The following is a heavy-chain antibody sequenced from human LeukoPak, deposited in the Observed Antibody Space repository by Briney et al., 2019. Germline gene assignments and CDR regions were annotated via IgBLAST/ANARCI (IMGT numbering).Heavy chain of an antibody. Sequence: GGSLRLPCAASGFTFSSYAMHWVRQAPGKGLEWVAVVSYDGSNKYYADSVKGRFTISRDNSKNTLYLQMNSLRAEDTAVYYCARDMVRGVTPPYYFDYWGQGTLVTVSS. V-gene: IGHV3-30*04. CDR1: GFTFSSYA. CDR2: VSYDGSNK. CDR3: ARDMVRGVTPPYYFDY. J-gene: IGHJ4*02. D-gene: IGHD3-10*01.